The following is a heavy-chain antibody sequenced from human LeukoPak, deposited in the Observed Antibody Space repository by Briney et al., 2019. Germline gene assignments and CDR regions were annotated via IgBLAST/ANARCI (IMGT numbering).Heavy chain of an antibody. CDR3: ARAVRTVPGRGDCSGGSCKSTYYFDY. Sequence: VASVKVSCKASGYTFTSYDINWVRQATGQGLEWMGWMNPNSGNTGYAQKFQGRVTMTRNTSISTAYMELSSLRSEDTAVYYCARAVRTVPGRGDCSGGSCKSTYYFDYWGQGTLVTVSS. J-gene: IGHJ4*02. CDR2: MNPNSGNT. V-gene: IGHV1-8*01. D-gene: IGHD2-15*01. CDR1: GYTFTSYD.